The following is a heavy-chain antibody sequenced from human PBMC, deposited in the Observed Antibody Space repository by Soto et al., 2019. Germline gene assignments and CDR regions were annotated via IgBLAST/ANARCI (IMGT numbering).Heavy chain of an antibody. D-gene: IGHD2-2*01. V-gene: IGHV3-48*04. CDR3: AREGFYAMDV. CDR2: ISSSGETV. Sequence: AGGSLRLSCAASGFTFSGYGMHWVRQAPGKGLEWVAYISSSGETVYYAGSVQGRFTISRDNAKKSLYLQMSSLGAEDTAVYYCAREGFYAMDVWGQGTTVTVSS. J-gene: IGHJ6*02. CDR1: GFTFSGYG.